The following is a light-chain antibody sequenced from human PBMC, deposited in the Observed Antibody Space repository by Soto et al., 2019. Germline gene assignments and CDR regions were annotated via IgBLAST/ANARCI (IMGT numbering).Light chain of an antibody. Sequence: IVLTQSPGTLSLSPGERATLSFRASQSVSSSYLAWYQQKPGQAPRLLIYGSYHRATGIPDRFSGSGSGTDFSLTITRLETEDFAVYYCQQYGDSLSITFGQGTRLEIK. J-gene: IGKJ5*01. CDR3: QQYGDSLSIT. CDR1: QSVSSSY. V-gene: IGKV3-20*01. CDR2: GSY.